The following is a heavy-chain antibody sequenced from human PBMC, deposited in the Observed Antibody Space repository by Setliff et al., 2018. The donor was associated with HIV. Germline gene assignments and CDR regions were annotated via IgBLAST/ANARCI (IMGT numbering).Heavy chain of an antibody. V-gene: IGHV3-23*01. CDR3: SKEKFTFTVVRGVIDS. J-gene: IGHJ4*02. Sequence: GGSLRLSCAAPGFTFSNYAMSWVRQAPGKWLEWVSIISASGGSTYYADSVKGRFTISRDRSKNTLYLQMNSLRAEDTAFYYCSKEKFTFTVVRGVIDSWGQGTLVTVSS. CDR2: ISASGGST. CDR1: GFTFSNYA. D-gene: IGHD3-10*01.